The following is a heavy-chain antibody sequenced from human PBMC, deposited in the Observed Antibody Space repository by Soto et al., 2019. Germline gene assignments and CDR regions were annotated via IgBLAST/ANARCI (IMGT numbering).Heavy chain of an antibody. Sequence: QVQLVQSGAEVKKPGASVKVSCKASGYTFSSYDINWVRQATGQGLEWMGWLNPNSGDTGYAQKFQGRGTLTRNTSIYTAYRELSSLTSDDTAAYYCATSGGGWYLYWGQGTLVTVSS. J-gene: IGHJ4*02. CDR1: GYTFSSYD. CDR3: ATSGGGWYLY. V-gene: IGHV1-8*01. CDR2: LNPNSGDT. D-gene: IGHD6-19*01.